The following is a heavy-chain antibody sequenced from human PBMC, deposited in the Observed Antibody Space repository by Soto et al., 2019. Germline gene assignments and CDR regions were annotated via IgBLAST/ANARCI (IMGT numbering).Heavy chain of an antibody. Sequence: GGSLRLSCAASGFTFSSYGMHWVRQAPGKGLEWVAVISYDGSNKYYADSVKGRFTISRDNSKNTLYLQMNSLRAEDTAVYYCAKGGPPAAWNWFDPWGQGTLVTVSS. V-gene: IGHV3-30*18. J-gene: IGHJ5*02. CDR2: ISYDGSNK. D-gene: IGHD2-2*01. CDR1: GFTFSSYG. CDR3: AKGGPPAAWNWFDP.